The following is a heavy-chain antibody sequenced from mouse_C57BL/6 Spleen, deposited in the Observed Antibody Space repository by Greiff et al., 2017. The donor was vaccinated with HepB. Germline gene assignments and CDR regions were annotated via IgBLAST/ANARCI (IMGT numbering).Heavy chain of an antibody. J-gene: IGHJ3*01. V-gene: IGHV14-3*01. Sequence: VQLQQSVAELVRPGASVKLSCTASGFNIKNTYMHWVKQRPEQGLEWIGRIDPANGNTKYAPKFQGKSTITADTSSNTAYLQRSSLTSEDTAIYYCALYYYGSSSWFAYWGQGTLVTVSA. CDR3: ALYYYGSSSWFAY. CDR2: IDPANGNT. CDR1: GFNIKNTY. D-gene: IGHD1-1*01.